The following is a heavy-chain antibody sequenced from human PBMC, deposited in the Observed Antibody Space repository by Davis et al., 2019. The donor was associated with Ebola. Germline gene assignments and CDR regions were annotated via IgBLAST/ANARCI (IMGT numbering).Heavy chain of an antibody. D-gene: IGHD6-6*01. CDR1: GFTFDDYA. V-gene: IGHV3-9*01. CDR3: ARRSSQALD. Sequence: GGSLRLSCAASGFTFDDYAMHWVRQAPGKGLEWVSGISWNSGSIGYADSVKGRFTISRDNAKNSLYLQMNSLRAEDTAVYYCARRSSQALDWGQGTLVTVSS. CDR2: ISWNSGSI. J-gene: IGHJ4*02.